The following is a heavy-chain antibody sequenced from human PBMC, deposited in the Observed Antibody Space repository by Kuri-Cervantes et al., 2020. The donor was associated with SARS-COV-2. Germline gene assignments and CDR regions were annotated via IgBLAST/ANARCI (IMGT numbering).Heavy chain of an antibody. D-gene: IGHD4-11*01. CDR2: IDWDDDK. CDR3: VRIRAATVIADY. J-gene: IGHJ4*02. V-gene: IGHV2-70*11. Sequence: SGPTLVKPTQTLTLTCTFSGFSLTTSGMCVAWIRQPPGKALEWLARIDWDDDKYYKTSLSTRLSISKDTSKDQVVLTMTNMDPVDTDTYYCVRIRAATVIADYWGQGALVTVSS. CDR1: GFSLTTSGMC.